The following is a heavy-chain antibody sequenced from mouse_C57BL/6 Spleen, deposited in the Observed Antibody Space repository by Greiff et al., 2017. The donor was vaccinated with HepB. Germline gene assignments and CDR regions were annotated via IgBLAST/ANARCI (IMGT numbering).Heavy chain of an antibody. CDR3: ARVYYGSRRGFDY. Sequence: EVKLQESVAELVRPGASVKLSCTASGFNIKNTYMHWVKQRPEQGLEWIGRIDPANGNTKYAPKFQGKATITADTSSNKAYLQLSSLTSEDTAIYYCARVYYGSRRGFDYWGQGTTLTVSS. D-gene: IGHD1-1*01. CDR1: GFNIKNTY. CDR2: IDPANGNT. V-gene: IGHV14-3*01. J-gene: IGHJ2*01.